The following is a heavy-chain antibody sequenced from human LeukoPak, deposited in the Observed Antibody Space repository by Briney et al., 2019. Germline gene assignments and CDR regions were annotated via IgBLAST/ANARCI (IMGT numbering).Heavy chain of an antibody. CDR3: ARVPPAYSSFLRNYYYYMDV. J-gene: IGHJ6*03. CDR1: GGSISSSSYY. Sequence: PSEPLSLTCTVSGGSISSSSYYWGWIRQPPGKGLEWIGSIYYSGSTYYNPSLKSRVTISVDTSKNQFSLKLSSVTAADTAVYYCARVPPAYSSFLRNYYYYMDVWGKGTTVTVSS. D-gene: IGHD6-6*01. V-gene: IGHV4-39*07. CDR2: IYYSGST.